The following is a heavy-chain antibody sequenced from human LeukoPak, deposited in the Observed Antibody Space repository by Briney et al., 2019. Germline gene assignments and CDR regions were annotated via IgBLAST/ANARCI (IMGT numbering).Heavy chain of an antibody. CDR3: ARDTGSGHFYDILTGYFNWFDP. V-gene: IGHV4-59*11. J-gene: IGHJ5*02. D-gene: IGHD3-9*01. CDR2: MFYSGST. CDR1: GGSISGHY. Sequence: SETLSLTCSVSGGSISGHYWTWIRQPPGKGLEWIGCMFYSGSTNYSPSLKSRVTMSVDTSKNQFSLKLSSVTAADTAVYYCARDTGSGHFYDILTGYFNWFDPWGQGTLITVSS.